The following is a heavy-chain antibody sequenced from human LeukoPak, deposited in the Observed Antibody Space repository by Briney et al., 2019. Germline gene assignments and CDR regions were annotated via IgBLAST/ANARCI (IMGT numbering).Heavy chain of an antibody. CDR1: GGSISSYY. J-gene: IGHJ5*02. CDR2: IYYSGST. D-gene: IGHD4-17*01. V-gene: IGHV4-59*01. Sequence: SETLSLTCTVSGGSISSYYWSWIRQPPGKGLEWIGYIYYSGSTNYNPSLKSRVTISVDTFKNQFSLKLSSVTAADTAVYYCARGGYGDCVDGTLHNWFDPWGQGTLVTVSS. CDR3: ARGGYGDCVDGTLHNWFDP.